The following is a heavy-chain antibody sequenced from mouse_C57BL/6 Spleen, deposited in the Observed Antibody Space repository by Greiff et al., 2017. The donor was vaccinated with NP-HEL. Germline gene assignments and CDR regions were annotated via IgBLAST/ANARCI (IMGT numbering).Heavy chain of an antibody. J-gene: IGHJ2*01. CDR3: ARYDDYDGYYVDY. CDR1: GYTFTSYW. CDR2: IDTSDSET. D-gene: IGHD2-4*01. V-gene: IGHV1-52*01. Sequence: QVQLQQPGAELVRPGSSVKLSCKASGYTFTSYWMHWVKQRPIQGLEWIGNIDTSDSETHYNQKFKDKATLTVDKSSSTAYMQLSSLTSEDSAVYYCARYDDYDGYYVDYWGQGTTLTVSS.